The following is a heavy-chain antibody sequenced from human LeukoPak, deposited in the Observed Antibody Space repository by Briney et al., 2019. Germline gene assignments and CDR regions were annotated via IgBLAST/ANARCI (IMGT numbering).Heavy chain of an antibody. V-gene: IGHV3-23*01. D-gene: IGHD3-22*01. Sequence: GGSLRLSCAASGFIFNNYGLNWVRQAPGKGLEWVSAISNDGGDKNYADFVKGRFTISRDNSKNTLFLQMNSLRAEDTALYYCAKGSSGYFVDLWGQGTLVTVSS. J-gene: IGHJ5*02. CDR2: ISNDGGDK. CDR1: GFIFNNYG. CDR3: AKGSSGYFVDL.